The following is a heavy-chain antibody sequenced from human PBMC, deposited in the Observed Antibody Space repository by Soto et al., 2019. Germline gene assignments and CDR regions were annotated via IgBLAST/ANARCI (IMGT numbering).Heavy chain of an antibody. CDR3: ARDEARPLGY. J-gene: IGHJ4*02. D-gene: IGHD6-6*01. CDR2: IKPDGSEK. V-gene: IGHV3-7*01. Sequence: EVQLVESGGGLVQPGGSLRLSCAASGFTFSRYWMSWVRQAPGKGLEWVANIKPDGSEKYYVDSVRGRFTISRDNVENSLNLQMNSLRAEDAALYYCARDEARPLGYLGQGTLVTVSS. CDR1: GFTFSRYW.